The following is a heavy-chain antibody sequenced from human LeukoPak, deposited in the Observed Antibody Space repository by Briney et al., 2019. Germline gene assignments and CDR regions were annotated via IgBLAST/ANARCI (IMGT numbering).Heavy chain of an antibody. Sequence: SETLSLTCTVSGGSISSSSYYWGWIRQPPGKGLEWIGSIYYSGSTYYNPSLKSRVTISVDTSKNQFSLKLSSVTAADTAVYYCASTSPGIVAVPAAIDYWGQGTLVTVSS. CDR3: ASTSPGIVAVPAAIDY. CDR1: GGSISSSSYY. D-gene: IGHD2-2*02. V-gene: IGHV4-39*01. CDR2: IYYSGST. J-gene: IGHJ4*02.